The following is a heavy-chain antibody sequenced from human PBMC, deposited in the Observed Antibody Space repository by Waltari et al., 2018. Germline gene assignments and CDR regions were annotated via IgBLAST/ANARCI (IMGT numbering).Heavy chain of an antibody. CDR3: ARLPGTSHYGMDV. CDR2: ISGSGGST. D-gene: IGHD3-10*01. V-gene: IGHV3-23*01. CDR1: RFTFSSYA. Sequence: EVQLLESGGGLVQPGGSLRLSCAASRFTFSSYAMSWVRQAAGKGLEWISVISGSGGSTYYADSVRGRLTISRDKSKNTLYLQMNTLSADDTAVYYCARLPGTSHYGMDVWGQGTTVTVSS. J-gene: IGHJ6*02.